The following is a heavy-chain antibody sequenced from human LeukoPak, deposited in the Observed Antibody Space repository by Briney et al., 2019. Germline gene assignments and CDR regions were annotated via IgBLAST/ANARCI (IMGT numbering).Heavy chain of an antibody. J-gene: IGHJ5*02. V-gene: IGHV6-1*01. D-gene: IGHD6-19*01. CDR3: ARVQSDSSGFRYWFDP. Sequence: SPTLSLTCAISGGSVYNNNAAWNWIRQSPSRGLEWLGRTYYRSKWYNDYAVSVKSRITINPDTSKNQFSLQLNSVTPEDTAVYYCARVQSDSSGFRYWFDPWGQGTLVTVSS. CDR2: TYYRSKWYN. CDR1: GGSVYNNNAA.